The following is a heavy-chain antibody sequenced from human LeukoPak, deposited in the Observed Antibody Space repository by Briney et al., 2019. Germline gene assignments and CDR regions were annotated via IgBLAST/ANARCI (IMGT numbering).Heavy chain of an antibody. Sequence: GGSLRLPCAASRFTFSSYGMHWVRQAPGKGLEWVAVISYDGSNKYYADSVKGRFTISRDNSKNTLYLQMNSLRAEDTAVYYCAKDSSSGCPTCYYYGMDVWGQGTTVTVSS. V-gene: IGHV3-30*18. CDR2: ISYDGSNK. CDR3: AKDSSSGCPTCYYYGMDV. CDR1: RFTFSSYG. J-gene: IGHJ6*02. D-gene: IGHD6-19*01.